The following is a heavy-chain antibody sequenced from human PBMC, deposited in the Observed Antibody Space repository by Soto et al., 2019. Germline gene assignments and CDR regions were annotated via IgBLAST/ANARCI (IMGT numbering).Heavy chain of an antibody. J-gene: IGHJ4*02. CDR3: ARGPESRSTAYFDY. Sequence: ASVKVSCKASGYTFTSYGISWVRQAPGQGLEWMGWISAYNGNTNYAQKVQGRVTMSTDTSTSTAYLELRGLRSDDTAVYYCARGPESRSTAYFDYWGQGTLVTVSS. CDR2: ISAYNGNT. CDR1: GYTFTSYG. V-gene: IGHV1-18*01. D-gene: IGHD2-2*01.